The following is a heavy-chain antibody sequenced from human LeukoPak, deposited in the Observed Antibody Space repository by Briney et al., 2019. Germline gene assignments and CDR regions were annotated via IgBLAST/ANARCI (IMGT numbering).Heavy chain of an antibody. CDR3: ARPYPRYKAKQQPRGGYFDY. Sequence: SETLSLTCAVYGGSFSGYYWSWIRQPPGKGLEWIGEINHSGSTNYNPSLKSRVTISVDTSKNQFSLKLSSVTAADTAVYYCARPYPRYKAKQQPRGGYFDYWGQGTLVTVSS. J-gene: IGHJ4*02. CDR1: GGSFSGYY. V-gene: IGHV4-34*01. D-gene: IGHD6-13*01. CDR2: INHSGST.